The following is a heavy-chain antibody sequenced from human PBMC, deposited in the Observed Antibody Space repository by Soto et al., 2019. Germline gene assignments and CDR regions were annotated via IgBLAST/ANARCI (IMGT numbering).Heavy chain of an antibody. CDR3: ARHIGVPGTRGFDY. J-gene: IGHJ4*02. CDR1: SASISDKYW. V-gene: IGHV4-4*02. Sequence: QVQLQESGPGLVKPSETLSLTCAVSSASISDKYWWSWVRQSPQKGLEWIGEIHHGGTTNYNPSLKSRVTISMDRSQNQIFMQLNSVTAADSAIYYCARHIGVPGTRGFDYWGQGTLVTVSS. D-gene: IGHD6-19*01. CDR2: IHHGGTT.